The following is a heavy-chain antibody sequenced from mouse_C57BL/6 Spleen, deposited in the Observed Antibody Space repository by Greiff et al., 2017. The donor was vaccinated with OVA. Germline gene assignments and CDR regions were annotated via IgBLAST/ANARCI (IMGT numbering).Heavy chain of an antibody. CDR2: IYPRDGST. J-gene: IGHJ4*01. CDR3: ARSYAMDY. CDR1: GYTFTSYD. V-gene: IGHV1-85*01. Sequence: QVHVKQSGPELVKPGASVKLSCKASGYTFTSYDINWVKQRPGQGLEWIGWIYPRDGSTKYNEKFKGKATLTVDTSSSTAYMELHSLTSEDSAVYFCARSYAMDYWGQGTSVTVSS.